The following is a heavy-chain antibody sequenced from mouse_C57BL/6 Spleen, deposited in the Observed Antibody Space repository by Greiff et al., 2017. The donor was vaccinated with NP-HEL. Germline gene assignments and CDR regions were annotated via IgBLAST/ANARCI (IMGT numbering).Heavy chain of an antibody. CDR2: IDPSDSYT. D-gene: IGHD1-1*01. Sequence: QVQLQQPGAELVKPGASVKLSCKASGYTFTSYWMQWVKQRPGQGLEWIGEIDPSDSYTNYNRKFKGKATLTVDTSSSTAYMQLSSLTSEDSAVYYCARRYYYGSSYWFAYWGQGTLVTVSA. CDR3: ARRYYYGSSYWFAY. V-gene: IGHV1-50*01. CDR1: GYTFTSYW. J-gene: IGHJ3*01.